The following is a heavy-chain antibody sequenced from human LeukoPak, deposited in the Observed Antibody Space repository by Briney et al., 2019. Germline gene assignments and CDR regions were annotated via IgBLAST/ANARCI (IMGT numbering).Heavy chain of an antibody. Sequence: GGSLRLSCAASGFTFSNAWMSWVRQAPGKGLGWLGRIKSKTDGGTTDYAAPVKGRFTISRDDSKNTLYLQMNSLKTEDTAVYYCTTPGVATIANYGMDVWGQGTTVTVSS. D-gene: IGHD5-12*01. CDR1: GFTFSNAW. CDR2: IKSKTDGGTT. J-gene: IGHJ6*02. V-gene: IGHV3-15*01. CDR3: TTPGVATIANYGMDV.